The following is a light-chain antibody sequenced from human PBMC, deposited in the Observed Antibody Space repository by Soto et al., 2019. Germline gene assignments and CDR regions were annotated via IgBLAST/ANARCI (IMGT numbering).Light chain of an antibody. V-gene: IGLV2-18*02. CDR2: EVS. CDR3: SSYTSSSTYI. J-gene: IGLJ1*01. CDR1: SSDVGGYNR. Sequence: QSALTQPPSVSGSTGQSVTISCTGTSSDVGGYNRVSWYRQPPGTAPKLMIYEVSNRPSGVPDRFSGSKSGNTASLTISGLQAEDDADYYCSSYTSSSTYIFGTGTKLTVL.